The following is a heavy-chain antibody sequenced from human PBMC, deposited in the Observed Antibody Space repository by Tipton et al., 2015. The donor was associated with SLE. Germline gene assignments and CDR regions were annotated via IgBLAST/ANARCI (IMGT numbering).Heavy chain of an antibody. V-gene: IGHV3-30*04. Sequence: RSLRLSCAASGFTFSSYAMHWVRQAPGKGLEWMAVISYDGSNKYYADSVKGRFTISRDNSKNTLYLQMNSLRAEDTAVYYCGRPDYGGNKFYFYLDVWGKGTTVTVSS. CDR2: ISYDGSNK. CDR1: GFTFSSYA. CDR3: GRPDYGGNKFYFYLDV. J-gene: IGHJ6*03. D-gene: IGHD4-23*01.